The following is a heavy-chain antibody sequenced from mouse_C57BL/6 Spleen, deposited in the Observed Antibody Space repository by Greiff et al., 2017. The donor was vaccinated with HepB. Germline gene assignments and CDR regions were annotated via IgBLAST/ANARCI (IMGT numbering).Heavy chain of an antibody. Sequence: QVQLQQPGAELVRPGTSVKLSCKASGYTFTSYWMHWVKQRPGQGLEWIGVIDPSDSYTNYNQKFKGKATLTVDTSSSTAYMQLSSLTSEDSAVYYCARDRDYDVRTWFAYWGQVTLVTVSA. J-gene: IGHJ3*01. CDR3: ARDRDYDVRTWFAY. CDR2: IDPSDSYT. V-gene: IGHV1-59*01. CDR1: GYTFTSYW. D-gene: IGHD2-4*01.